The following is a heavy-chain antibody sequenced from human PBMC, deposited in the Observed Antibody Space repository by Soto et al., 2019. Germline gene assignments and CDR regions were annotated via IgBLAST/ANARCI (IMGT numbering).Heavy chain of an antibody. CDR1: GGSISSGGYY. CDR3: AREVRYFDWARKPNNWFDP. CDR2: IYYSGST. J-gene: IGHJ5*02. D-gene: IGHD3-9*01. Sequence: SETLSLTCTVSGGSISSGGYYWSWIRQHPGKGLEWIGYIYYSGSTYYNPSLKSRVTISVDTSKNQFSLKLSSVTAADTAVYYCAREVRYFDWARKPNNWFDPWGQGTLVTVSS. V-gene: IGHV4-31*03.